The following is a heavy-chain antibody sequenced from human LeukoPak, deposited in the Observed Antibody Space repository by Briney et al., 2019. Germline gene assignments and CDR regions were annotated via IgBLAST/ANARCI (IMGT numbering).Heavy chain of an antibody. J-gene: IGHJ4*02. Sequence: PSETLSLTCTVSGGSIRNNIYSWGWIRQPPGKGLEWIGEINHSGGTKYNPSLKSRVTISVDTSKNQFSLKLSSVTAADTAMYYCARGLWFGDENPPYFDYWGQGILVTVSS. CDR1: GGSIRNNIYS. CDR2: INHSGGT. CDR3: ARGLWFGDENPPYFDY. D-gene: IGHD3-10*01. V-gene: IGHV4-39*07.